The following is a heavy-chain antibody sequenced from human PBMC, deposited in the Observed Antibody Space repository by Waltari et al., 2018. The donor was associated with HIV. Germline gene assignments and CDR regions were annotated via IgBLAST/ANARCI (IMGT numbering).Heavy chain of an antibody. V-gene: IGHV3-33*01. CDR2: IVYDGSNK. CDR3: ARDRSSSWYGKDYYYFGMDV. D-gene: IGHD6-13*01. J-gene: IGHJ6*02. Sequence: QVQVVQSGGGVVQPGRSLRLSCAGAGFTFSRYGMHWVRQAPGKGLEWVALIVYDGSNKYYADAVKGRFAISRDNSKNTVYLQMNSLRAEDTAVYYCARDRSSSWYGKDYYYFGMDVWGQGTTVTVSS. CDR1: GFTFSRYG.